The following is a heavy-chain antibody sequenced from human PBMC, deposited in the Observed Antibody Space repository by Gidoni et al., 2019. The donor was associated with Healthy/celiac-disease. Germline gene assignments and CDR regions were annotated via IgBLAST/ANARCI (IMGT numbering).Heavy chain of an antibody. CDR3: ARAGYDFWSGYFGPYWYFDL. J-gene: IGHJ2*01. CDR1: GGSISSGGYH. V-gene: IGHV4-31*03. CDR2: LYYSGST. D-gene: IGHD3-3*01. Sequence: QVQLQESGPGLVKPSQTLSLTCTVPGGSISSGGYHWSWIRQHPGKGLEWIGYLYYSGSTSYNPSLKSRVTISVDTSKHQFSLKLSSVTAAATAVYYCARAGYDFWSGYFGPYWYFDLWGRGTLVTVSS.